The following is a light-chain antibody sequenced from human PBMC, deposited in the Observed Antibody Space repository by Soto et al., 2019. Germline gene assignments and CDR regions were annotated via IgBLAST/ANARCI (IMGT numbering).Light chain of an antibody. CDR1: QSVSSN. CDR3: QQYNNWPPLT. J-gene: IGKJ4*01. V-gene: IGKV3-15*01. CDR2: GAS. Sequence: EIVMTQSPATLSVSPEERATLSCRASQSVSSNLAWYQQKPGQAPRLLIYGASTGATGIPARFSGSGSGTELTLTISSLQSEDFAVYYCQQYNNWPPLTFGGGTKVEIK.